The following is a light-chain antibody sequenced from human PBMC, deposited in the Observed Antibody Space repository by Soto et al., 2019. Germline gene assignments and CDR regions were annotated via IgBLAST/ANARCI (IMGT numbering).Light chain of an antibody. CDR1: QSFSSW. CDR2: KPP. Sequence: EIQLTQSPSTRFASVGKRVPIPARAIQSFSSWLAGNQQKPGKAPRLLIYKPPSLESGVPSRFSGGGSGTEFTLTISSLQPDDFATYYCQQYNSWTFGQGTKVEIK. J-gene: IGKJ1*01. CDR3: QQYNSWT. V-gene: IGKV1-5*03.